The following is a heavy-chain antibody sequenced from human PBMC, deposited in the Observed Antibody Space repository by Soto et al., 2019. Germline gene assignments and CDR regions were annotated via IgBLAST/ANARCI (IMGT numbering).Heavy chain of an antibody. Sequence: GGSLRLSCAASGFTFSSYGMHWVRQAPGKGLEWVAVIWYDGSNKYYADSVKGRFTISRDNSKNTLYLQMNSLRAEDTAVYYCARGTGWFGELLGNWFDPWGQGTLVTVSS. CDR3: ARGTGWFGELLGNWFDP. CDR1: GFTFSSYG. D-gene: IGHD3-10*01. J-gene: IGHJ5*02. CDR2: IWYDGSNK. V-gene: IGHV3-33*01.